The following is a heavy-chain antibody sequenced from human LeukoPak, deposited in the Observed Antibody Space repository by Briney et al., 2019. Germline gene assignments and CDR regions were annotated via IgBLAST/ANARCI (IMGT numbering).Heavy chain of an antibody. CDR3: AKDRGIAVAATGDY. CDR2: ISGSGGST. V-gene: IGHV3-23*01. J-gene: IGHJ4*02. Sequence: GGXXRXSXAXXGFTFSTYAMSWVRQAPGKGLEWGSAISGSGGSTYYADSVKGRFTISRDNSKNTLYLQMNSLRAEDTAVYYCAKDRGIAVAATGDYWGQGTLVTVAS. D-gene: IGHD6-19*01. CDR1: GFTFSTYA.